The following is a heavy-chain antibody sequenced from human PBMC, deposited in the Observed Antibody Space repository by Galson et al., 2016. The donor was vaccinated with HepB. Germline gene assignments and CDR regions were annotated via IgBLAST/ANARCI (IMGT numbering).Heavy chain of an antibody. V-gene: IGHV4-31*03. CDR1: GDSISSGGSH. Sequence: TLSLTCIVSGDSISSGGSHWIWIRQHPGKGLEWIGFIYYSGSTYYNPSLKSRVTISVDTPKNQFSLKLSSVTVADTAVYYCARVGHLDFWSGYYVPPFDYWGQGTLVTVSS. J-gene: IGHJ4*02. CDR3: ARVGHLDFWSGYYVPPFDY. CDR2: IYYSGST. D-gene: IGHD3-3*01.